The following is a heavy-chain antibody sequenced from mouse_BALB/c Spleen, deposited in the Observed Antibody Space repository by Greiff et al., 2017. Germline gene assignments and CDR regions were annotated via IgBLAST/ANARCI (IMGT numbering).Heavy chain of an antibody. CDR1: GFTFSSYA. CDR2: ISSGGST. J-gene: IGHJ1*01. V-gene: IGHV5-6-5*01. D-gene: IGHD2-1*01. CDR3: ARVYGNYGWYFDV. Sequence: DVKLVESGGGLVKPGGSLKLSCAASGFTFSSYAMSWVRQTPEKRLEWVASISSGGSTYYPDSVKGRFTISRDNARNILYLQMSSLRSEDTAMYYCARVYGNYGWYFDVWGAGTTVTVSS.